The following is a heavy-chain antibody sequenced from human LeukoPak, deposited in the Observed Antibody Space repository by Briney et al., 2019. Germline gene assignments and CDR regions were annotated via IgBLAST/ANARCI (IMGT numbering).Heavy chain of an antibody. CDR1: GDSFSGHY. CDR2: ITDGGRT. CDR3: VRRTRVAMPNALDLISDF. Sequence: SETLSLTCAVYGDSFSGHYWSWIRQPPGKGLESIGEITDGGRTSYSPSLKSRATISIVPSQSQFSLQLDSVTAADTAIYYCVRRTRVAMPNALDLISDFWGQGTLVTVSS. V-gene: IGHV4-34*01. J-gene: IGHJ4*02. D-gene: IGHD2-2*01.